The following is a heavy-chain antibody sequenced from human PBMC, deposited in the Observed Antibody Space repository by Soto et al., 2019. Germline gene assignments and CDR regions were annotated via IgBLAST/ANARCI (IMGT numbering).Heavy chain of an antibody. CDR2: ISGSGGST. CDR1: GFTFSSYA. V-gene: IGHV3-23*01. Sequence: PGGSLRLSCAASGFTFSSYAMSWVRQAPGKGLEWVSAISGSGGSTNYADSVKGRFTISGDNSKNTLYLQMNSLRAEDTAVYYCAIGLRYFDWLLYPSYYFDYWGQGTLVTVSS. D-gene: IGHD3-9*01. J-gene: IGHJ4*02. CDR3: AIGLRYFDWLLYPSYYFDY.